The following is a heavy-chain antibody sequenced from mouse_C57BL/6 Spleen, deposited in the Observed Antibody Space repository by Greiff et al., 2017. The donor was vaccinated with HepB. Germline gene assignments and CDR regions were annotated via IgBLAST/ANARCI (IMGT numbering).Heavy chain of an antibody. CDR3: ARRGAYDVYYDDAMDY. CDR1: GYSFTDYN. CDR2: INTNYGTT. J-gene: IGHJ4*01. V-gene: IGHV1-39*01. D-gene: IGHD2-3*01. Sequence: EVQLQQSGPELVKPGASVKISCKASGYSFTDYNMNWVKQSNGKSLEWIGVINTNYGTTSYNQKFKGKATLTVDQSSSTAYMQRNSLKSEDSAVYYCARRGAYDVYYDDAMDYWGQGTTVTVSS.